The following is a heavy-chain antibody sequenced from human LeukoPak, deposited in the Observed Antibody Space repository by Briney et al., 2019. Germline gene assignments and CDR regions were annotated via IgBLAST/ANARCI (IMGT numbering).Heavy chain of an antibody. V-gene: IGHV3-21*01. CDR3: MRGATDTTRWFDP. Sequence: GGSLRLSCAASGFTFNAYSMGWVRQAPGKGLEWVSIISRASESIFYADSMKGRFTISRDNAKNSLYLQMNGLRAEDTAAYYCMRGATDTTRWFDPWGQGTLVTVSS. CDR1: GFTFNAYS. D-gene: IGHD1-7*01. J-gene: IGHJ5*02. CDR2: ISRASESI.